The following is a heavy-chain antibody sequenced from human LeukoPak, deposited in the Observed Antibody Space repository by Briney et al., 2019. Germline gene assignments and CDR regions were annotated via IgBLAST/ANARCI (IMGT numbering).Heavy chain of an antibody. V-gene: IGHV1-18*01. CDR3: ARFGSSSWYVGYYYYGMDV. CDR2: ISGYNGNT. Sequence: GASVKVSCKASGYTFTNYGVTWVRQAPGQGLEWMGWISGYNGNTNYAQNLQGRVTMTRNTSISTAYMELSSLRSEDTAVYYCARFGSSSWYVGYYYYGMDVWGQGTTVTVSS. CDR1: GYTFTNYG. D-gene: IGHD6-13*01. J-gene: IGHJ6*02.